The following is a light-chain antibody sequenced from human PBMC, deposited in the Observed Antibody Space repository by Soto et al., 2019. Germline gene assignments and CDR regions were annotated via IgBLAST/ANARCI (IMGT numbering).Light chain of an antibody. CDR1: QSISSY. J-gene: IGKJ1*01. CDR3: QQANSFPPT. CDR2: AAS. V-gene: IGKV1-39*01. Sequence: DIQMTQSPSTLPASVGDRVTITCRASQSISSYLNWYQQKPGKAPKLLIYAASSLQSGVPLRFSGSGSGTEFTLTISSLQPEDFATYYCQQANSFPPTFGQGTKVDIK.